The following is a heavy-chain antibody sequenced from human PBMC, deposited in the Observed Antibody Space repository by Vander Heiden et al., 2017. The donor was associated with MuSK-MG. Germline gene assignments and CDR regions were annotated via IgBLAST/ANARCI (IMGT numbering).Heavy chain of an antibody. CDR1: GLPVSGYW. V-gene: IGHV3-7*01. CDR2: IKQDGSEK. CDR3: ARDRVLYGDYRYWYFDL. J-gene: IGHJ2*01. Sequence: EVQLVESAGGWVEPGRSRRVSCTASGLPVSGYWMGWVGQAPGKGLEWVVNIKQDGSEKNYVDSGKGRLTISRDNAKKSMYLQMNSLRAEDTAVYYCARDRVLYGDYRYWYFDLWGRGTLVTVSS. D-gene: IGHD4-17*01.